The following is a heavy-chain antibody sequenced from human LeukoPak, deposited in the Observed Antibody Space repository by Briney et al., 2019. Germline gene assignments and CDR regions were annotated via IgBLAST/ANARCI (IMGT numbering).Heavy chain of an antibody. CDR3: ARYRLSDSPINWFDH. J-gene: IGHJ5*02. CDR1: GYIFTSYG. CDR2: ISAYNGYA. D-gene: IGHD3-16*02. Sequence: ASVTVSCKASGYIFTSYGIAWVRQARGQGLEWMGWISAYNGYASYPESLQGRVTMTTDTSTKTAYMELRSLRSDDTAVYYCARYRLSDSPINWFDHWGQGTLVTVSS. V-gene: IGHV1-18*01.